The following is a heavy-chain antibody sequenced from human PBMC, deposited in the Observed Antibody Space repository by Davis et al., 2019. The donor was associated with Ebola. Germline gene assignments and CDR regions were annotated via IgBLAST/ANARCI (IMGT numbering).Heavy chain of an antibody. V-gene: IGHV3-33*01. Sequence: GESLKISCAASGFTFSSYGMHWVRQAPGKGLEWVAVIWYDGSKKYYADSVKGRFTISRDNSKNTLYLQMNSLRAEDTATYYCARYCHYPDCSYFDCWGQGTVVAVSS. J-gene: IGHJ4*02. CDR1: GFTFSSYG. D-gene: IGHD3-16*01. CDR3: ARYCHYPDCSYFDC. CDR2: IWYDGSKK.